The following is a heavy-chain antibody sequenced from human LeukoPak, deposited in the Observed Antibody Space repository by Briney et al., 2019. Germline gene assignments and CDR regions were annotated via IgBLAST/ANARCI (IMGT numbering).Heavy chain of an antibody. CDR2: ISSSSSYI. V-gene: IGHV3-21*01. CDR3: ARDSDGSGSTWAFDI. CDR1: GFTFSSYS. D-gene: IGHD3-10*01. Sequence: GGSLRLSCAASGFTFSSYSMNWVRQAPGKGLEWVSSISSSSSYIYYADSVKGRFTISRDNAKNSLYLQMNSLRAEDTAVYYCARDSDGSGSTWAFDIWGQGTMVTVSS. J-gene: IGHJ3*02.